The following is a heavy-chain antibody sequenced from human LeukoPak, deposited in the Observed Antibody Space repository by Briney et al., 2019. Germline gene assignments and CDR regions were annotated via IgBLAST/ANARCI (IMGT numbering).Heavy chain of an antibody. CDR3: AKATTMTTVTTIDY. Sequence: PGGSLRLSCAASGFTFSSYEMNWVRQAPGKGLEWVSGISGSGVSTYYTDSVKGRFTISRDNSKNTLYLQMNSLRAEDTAVYYCAKATTMTTVTTIDYWGQGTLVTVSS. CDR2: ISGSGVST. J-gene: IGHJ4*02. V-gene: IGHV3-23*01. CDR1: GFTFSSYE. D-gene: IGHD4-17*01.